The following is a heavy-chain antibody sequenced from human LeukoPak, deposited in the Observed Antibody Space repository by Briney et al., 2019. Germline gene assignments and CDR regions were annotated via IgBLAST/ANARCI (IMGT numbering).Heavy chain of an antibody. V-gene: IGHV4-59*01. J-gene: IGHJ3*02. D-gene: IGHD3-3*01. CDR2: IYYSGST. CDR1: GGSISSYY. CDR3: ARAGYDFWSGDAFDI. Sequence: SETLSLTCTVSGGSISSYYWSWIRQPPGKGLEWIGYIYYSGSTNYNPSLKSRVTISVDTSKNQFSLKLSSMTAADTAVYYCARAGYDFWSGDAFDIWGQGTMVTVSS.